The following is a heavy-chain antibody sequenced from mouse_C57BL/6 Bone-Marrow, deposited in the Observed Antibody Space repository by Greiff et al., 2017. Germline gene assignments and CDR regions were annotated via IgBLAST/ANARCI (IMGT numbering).Heavy chain of an antibody. J-gene: IGHJ4*01. CDR3: ARSDNWGPYYYAMDY. CDR2: IHPNSGST. V-gene: IGHV1-64*01. Sequence: QVQLQQPGAELVKPGASVKLSCKASGYTFTSYWMHWVKQRPGQGLEWIGMIHPNSGSTNYNEKFKSKATLTVDKSSSTAYMQLSSLTSEDSAVYYWARSDNWGPYYYAMDYWGQGTSVTVSS. D-gene: IGHD4-1*01. CDR1: GYTFTSYW.